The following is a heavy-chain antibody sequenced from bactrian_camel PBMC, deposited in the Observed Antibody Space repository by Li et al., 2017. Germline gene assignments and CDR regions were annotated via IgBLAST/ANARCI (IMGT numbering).Heavy chain of an antibody. CDR1: GFTFSSYSYW. V-gene: IGHV3S1*01. J-gene: IGHJ4*01. CDR3: AAVVRPWVCGIRAVYPY. Sequence: HVQLVESGGALVQPGGSLRVSCAASGFTFSSYSYWMYWVRQAPGKGLEWVSIITPGGSSTYYADSVKGRFTISRDNAKNTVFLQMNSLKPEDTAVYYCAAVVRPWVCGIRAVYPYWGRGTQVTVS. D-gene: IGHD6*01. CDR2: ITPGGSST.